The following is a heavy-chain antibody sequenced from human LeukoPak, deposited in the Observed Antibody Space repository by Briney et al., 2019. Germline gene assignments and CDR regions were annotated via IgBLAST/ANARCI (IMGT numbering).Heavy chain of an antibody. J-gene: IGHJ3*02. CDR2: INYNGRT. CDR3: ARLRDYDNSGDPDTFDI. D-gene: IGHD3-22*01. CDR1: GGSIISYY. Sequence: SESLSLTCAGSGGSIISYYWSWVRQSPGKRLEWIASINYNGRTKFNPSLQSRVTISLDTSNSHFSLQLRSVTAADSAVYYCARLRDYDNSGDPDTFDIWGQGTMVTVSS. V-gene: IGHV4-59*13.